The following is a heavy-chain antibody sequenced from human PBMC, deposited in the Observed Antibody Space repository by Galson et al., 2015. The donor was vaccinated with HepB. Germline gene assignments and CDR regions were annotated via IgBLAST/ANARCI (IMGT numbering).Heavy chain of an antibody. J-gene: IGHJ5*02. CDR1: GGSISSYY. CDR2: IYTSGST. V-gene: IGHV4-4*07. Sequence: SETLSLTCTVSGGSISSYYWSWIRQPAGKGLEWIGRIYTSGSTNYNPSLKSRVTMSVGTSKNQFSLKLSSVTAADTAVYYCARDRIAVAGTWFDPWGQGTLVTVSS. CDR3: ARDRIAVAGTWFDP. D-gene: IGHD6-19*01.